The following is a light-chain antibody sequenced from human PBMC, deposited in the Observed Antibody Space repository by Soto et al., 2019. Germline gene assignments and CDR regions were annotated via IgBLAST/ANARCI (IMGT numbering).Light chain of an antibody. V-gene: IGLV2-14*01. J-gene: IGLJ1*01. Sequence: QSSLTQPASVAGSPGQSTTISCTGTSSDVGRYNYVSWYQQHPGKAPKLMIYDVSNRPSGVSNRFSGSKSANTASLTISGLQAEDEADYYCSSHTSSSTSYVFGTGTKVTV. CDR1: SSDVGRYNY. CDR2: DVS. CDR3: SSHTSSSTSYV.